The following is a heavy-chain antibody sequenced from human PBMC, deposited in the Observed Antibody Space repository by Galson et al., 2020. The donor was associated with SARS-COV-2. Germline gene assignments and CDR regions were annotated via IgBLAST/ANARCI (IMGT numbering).Heavy chain of an antibody. J-gene: IGHJ4*02. Sequence: GGSLRLSCAASGFTFSSYAMSWVRQAPGKGLEWVSAISGSGGSTYYADSVKGRFTISRDNSKNTLYLQMNSLRAEDTAVYYCAKDPTVVTRIGDLGGYWGQGTLVTVSS. CDR1: GFTFSSYA. V-gene: IGHV3-23*01. CDR3: AKDPTVVTRIGDLGGY. CDR2: ISGSGGST. D-gene: IGHD4-17*01.